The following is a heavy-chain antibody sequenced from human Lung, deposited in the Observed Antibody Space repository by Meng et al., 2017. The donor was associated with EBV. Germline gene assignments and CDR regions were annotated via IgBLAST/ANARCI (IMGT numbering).Heavy chain of an antibody. CDR1: GCSISSGGYY. CDR3: ARGDSYFDY. CDR2: IYYSGST. J-gene: IGHJ4*02. V-gene: IGHV4-30-4*01. D-gene: IGHD2-21*02. Sequence: HVQLHEPGPGLVKPSPTLSLTCAVSGCSISSGGYYWSWIRQPPGKGLEWIGYIYYSGSTYYNPSLKSRVTISVDTSKNQFSLKLSSVTAADTAVYYCARGDSYFDYWGQGTLVTVSS.